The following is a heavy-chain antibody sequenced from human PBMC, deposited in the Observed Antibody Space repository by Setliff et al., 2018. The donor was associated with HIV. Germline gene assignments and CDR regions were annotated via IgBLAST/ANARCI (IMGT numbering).Heavy chain of an antibody. CDR3: TADRASVWYGR. D-gene: IGHD6-19*01. CDR2: VSYAGTT. CDR1: GDSSGINY. Sequence: PSETLSLTCTVSGDSSGINYWAWIRQPPGKGLEWIGSVSYAGTTYYNPSLEGRVSMSFDSSKNQFSLRLRSMAAADAATYYCTADRASVWYGRWGQGTLVTVSS. V-gene: IGHV4-59*04. J-gene: IGHJ5*02.